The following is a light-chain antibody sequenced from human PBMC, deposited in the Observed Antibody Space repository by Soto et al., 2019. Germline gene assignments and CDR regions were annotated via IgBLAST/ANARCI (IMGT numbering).Light chain of an antibody. V-gene: IGKV3D-20*01. Sequence: IVLTQSPATMSLSPGERATLSCGASERVSSSYVAWYQMKAGLAPRLLIHDASTRACGIPDRFRGSKSGTDFTLTSRGLEPEDAARYYCHQYGSSPITFGQGTRLE. CDR2: DAS. CDR3: HQYGSSPIT. CDR1: ERVSSSY. J-gene: IGKJ5*01.